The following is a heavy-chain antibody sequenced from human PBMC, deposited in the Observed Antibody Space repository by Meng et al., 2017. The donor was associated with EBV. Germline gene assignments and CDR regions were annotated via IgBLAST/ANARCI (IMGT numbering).Heavy chain of an antibody. D-gene: IGHD3-10*01. CDR3: ASESGRGYTPDY. Sequence: QVQLVQSAAEGKKPGSSGKVSCKTSGGPFRYYAISWVRQAPGQGLEWLGGFLPRLGAPNYAQKFHGRVKITADESTSTHYMDLSSLRSEDTAIYYCASESGRGYTPDYWGQGTLVTVSS. CDR1: GGPFRYYA. J-gene: IGHJ4*02. V-gene: IGHV1-69*01. CDR2: FLPRLGAP.